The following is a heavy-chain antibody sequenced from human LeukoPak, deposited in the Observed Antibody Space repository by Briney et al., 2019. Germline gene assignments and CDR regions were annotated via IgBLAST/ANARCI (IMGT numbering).Heavy chain of an antibody. D-gene: IGHD6-13*01. CDR3: ARSPYSSSWYLPNFDY. CDR2: ISSSGSTI. CDR1: GFTFSDYY. V-gene: IGHV3-11*01. Sequence: GGSLRLSCAASGFTFSDYYMSWIRQAPGKGLEWVSYISSSGSTIYYADSVKGRFTISRDNAKNSLYLQMNSLRAEDTAVYYCARSPYSSSWYLPNFDYWGQRTLVTVSS. J-gene: IGHJ4*02.